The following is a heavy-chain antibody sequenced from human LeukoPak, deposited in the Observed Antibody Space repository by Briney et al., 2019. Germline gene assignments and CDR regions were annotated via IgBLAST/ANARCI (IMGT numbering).Heavy chain of an antibody. V-gene: IGHV1-2*02. CDR3: ARDPQTRGATAAFDI. CDR2: INPNSGGT. CDR1: GYTFTGYY. D-gene: IGHD1-26*01. J-gene: IGHJ3*02. Sequence: ASVKVSCKASGYTFTGYYMHWVRQAPGQGLEWMGWINPNSGGTNYAQKFQGRVTMTRDTSISTAYMELSRLRSDDTAVYYCARDPQTRGATAAFDIWGQGTMVTVSS.